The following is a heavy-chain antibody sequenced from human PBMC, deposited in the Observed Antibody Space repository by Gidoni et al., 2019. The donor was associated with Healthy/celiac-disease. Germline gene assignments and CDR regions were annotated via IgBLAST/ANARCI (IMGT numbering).Heavy chain of an antibody. J-gene: IGHJ4*02. Sequence: QVQLVQSGAEVKKPGASVKVSCKGSGYIFTSYAMHWVRQTPGQRLEWMGWINAGNGNTKYSQKFQGRVTITRDTSASTAYMELSSLRSEDTAVYYCARVYYDFWSGYYDHWGQGTLVTVSS. V-gene: IGHV1-3*01. CDR3: ARVYYDFWSGYYDH. CDR2: INAGNGNT. CDR1: GYIFTSYA. D-gene: IGHD3-3*01.